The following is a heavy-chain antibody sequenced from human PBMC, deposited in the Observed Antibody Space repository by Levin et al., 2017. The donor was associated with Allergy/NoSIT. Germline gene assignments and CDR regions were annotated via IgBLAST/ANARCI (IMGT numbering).Heavy chain of an antibody. CDR2: ISYDGSNK. J-gene: IGHJ4*02. V-gene: IGHV3-30*04. CDR3: ASDLRGYLHYFDY. CDR1: GFTFSSYA. Sequence: TGGSLRLSCAASGFTFSSYAMHWVRQAPGKGLEWVAVISYDGSNKYYADSVKGRFTISRDNSKNTLYLQMNSLRAEDTAVYYCASDLRGYLHYFDYWGQGTLVTVSS. D-gene: IGHD5-18*01.